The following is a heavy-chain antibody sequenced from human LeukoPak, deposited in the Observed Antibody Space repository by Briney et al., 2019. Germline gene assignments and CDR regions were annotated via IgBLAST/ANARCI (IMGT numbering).Heavy chain of an antibody. CDR3: ATKGYCSGGSCYYYYYGMDV. Sequence: SVKVSCTASGGTFSSYAISWVRQAPGQGHEWMGGIIPMFGTANYAQKFQGRVTITADESTSTAYMELSSLRSEDTAVYYCATKGYCSGGSCYYYYYGMDVWGQGTTVTVSS. CDR2: IIPMFGTA. D-gene: IGHD2-15*01. J-gene: IGHJ6*02. V-gene: IGHV1-69*13. CDR1: GGTFSSYA.